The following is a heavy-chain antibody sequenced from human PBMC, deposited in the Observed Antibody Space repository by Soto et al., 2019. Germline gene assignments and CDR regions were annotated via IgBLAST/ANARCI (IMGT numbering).Heavy chain of an antibody. CDR1: GFTFSSYS. CDR2: ISSSSSYI. Sequence: GGSLRLSCAASGFTFSSYSMNWVRQAPGKGLEWVSSISSSSSYICYADSMKGRFTISRDNAKNSLYLEMNSLRAEDTAVYYCARESEDLTSNFDYWGQGTLVTVSS. J-gene: IGHJ4*02. CDR3: ARESEDLTSNFDY. V-gene: IGHV3-21*06.